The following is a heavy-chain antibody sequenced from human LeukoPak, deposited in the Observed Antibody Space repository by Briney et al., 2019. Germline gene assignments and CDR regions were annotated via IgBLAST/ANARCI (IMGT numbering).Heavy chain of an antibody. CDR1: GFTFSTSD. Sequence: GGSLRLSCAASGFTFSTSDMHWVRQAPGKGLEWLSFIQYDGSHENYSDSVKGRFTISRDNSRNTLYLQMNSLRAEDTAVYYCARRAGAYSHPYDYWGQGTLVTVSS. CDR2: IQYDGSHE. CDR3: ARRAGAYSHPYDY. V-gene: IGHV3-30*12. D-gene: IGHD4/OR15-4a*01. J-gene: IGHJ4*02.